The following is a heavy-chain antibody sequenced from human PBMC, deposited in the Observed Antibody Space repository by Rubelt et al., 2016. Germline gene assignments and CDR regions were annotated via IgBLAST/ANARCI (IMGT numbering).Heavy chain of an antibody. CDR2: IIPILGIA. CDR3: ARDTLEGYSYDLANYYYGMDV. Sequence: QVQLVQSGAEVKKPGSSVKVSCKASGGTFSSYAISWVRQAPGQGLEWMGRIIPILGIANYAQKFQGRVTITADKSTSTAYMELSSLRSEDTAVYYCARDTLEGYSYDLANYYYGMDVWGQGTTVTVSS. CDR1: GGTFSSYA. V-gene: IGHV1-69*04. D-gene: IGHD5-18*01. J-gene: IGHJ6*02.